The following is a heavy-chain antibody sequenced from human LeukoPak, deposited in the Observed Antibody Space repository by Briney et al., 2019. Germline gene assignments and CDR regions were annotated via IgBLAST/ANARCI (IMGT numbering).Heavy chain of an antibody. V-gene: IGHV4-59*01. CDR2: IYYSGST. D-gene: IGHD1-26*01. Sequence: SETLSLTCTVSGGSISSYYWSWIRQPPGKGLEWIGYIYYSGSTNYKPSLKSRVTISVDTSKNQFSLKLSSVTAADTAVYYCARDRGGSYVDYWGQGTLVTVSS. CDR1: GGSISSYY. J-gene: IGHJ4*02. CDR3: ARDRGGSYVDY.